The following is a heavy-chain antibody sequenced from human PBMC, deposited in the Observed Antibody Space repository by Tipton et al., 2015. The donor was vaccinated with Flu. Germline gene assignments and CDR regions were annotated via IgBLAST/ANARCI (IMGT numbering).Heavy chain of an antibody. J-gene: IGHJ4*02. D-gene: IGHD3-10*01. Sequence: TLSLTCAVYGGSFSGYYWSWIRQPPGKGLEWIGEINHSGSTNYNPSLKSRVTISVDTSKNQFSLKLSSVTAADTAVYYCARGSGSGTFMIFDLWGQGTLVTVSS. CDR2: INHSGST. V-gene: IGHV4-34*01. CDR3: ARGSGSGTFMIFDL. CDR1: GGSFSGYY.